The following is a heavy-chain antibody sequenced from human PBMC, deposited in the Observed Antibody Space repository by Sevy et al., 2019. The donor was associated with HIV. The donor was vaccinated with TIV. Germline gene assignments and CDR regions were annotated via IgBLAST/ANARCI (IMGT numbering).Heavy chain of an antibody. CDR1: GLSFTSNG. J-gene: IGHJ4*02. Sequence: GGSLRLSCAASGLSFTSNGMSWVRQAPGKGLEWVAGITSGGATYYADSVKGRFTVSRDNSKNTLYLQLNNLRADDTAVFSCAGGDTPMITDLDYWGQGTLVTVSS. D-gene: IGHD3-16*01. CDR3: AGGDTPMITDLDY. V-gene: IGHV3-23*01. CDR2: ITSGGAT.